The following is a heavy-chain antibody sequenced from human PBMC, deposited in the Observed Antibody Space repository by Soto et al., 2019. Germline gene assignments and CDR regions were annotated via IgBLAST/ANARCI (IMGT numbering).Heavy chain of an antibody. D-gene: IGHD2-8*01. CDR3: ARLTYCTNGVCYYYYYMDV. CDR2: INHSGST. J-gene: IGHJ6*03. CDR1: GGSFSGYY. Sequence: SETLSLTCAVYGGSFSGYYWSWIRQPPGKGLEWIGEINHSGSTNYNPSLKSRVTISVDTSKNQFSLKLSSVTAADTAVYYCARLTYCTNGVCYYYYYMDVWGKGTTVTVSS. V-gene: IGHV4-34*01.